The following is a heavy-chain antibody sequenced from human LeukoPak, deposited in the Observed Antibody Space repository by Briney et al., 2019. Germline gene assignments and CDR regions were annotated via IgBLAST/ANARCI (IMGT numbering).Heavy chain of an antibody. D-gene: IGHD3-3*01. CDR3: AREMVYDFWSVYYTVHYYGMDV. V-gene: IGHV3-21*01. CDR1: GFTFSSYS. Sequence: GGSLRLSCAASGFTFSSYSMNWVRQAPGKGLEWVSSISSSSSYIYYADSVKGRFTISRDNAKNSLYLQMNSLRAEDTTVYYCAREMVYDFWSVYYTVHYYGMDVWGQGTTVPVSS. CDR2: ISSSSSYI. J-gene: IGHJ6*02.